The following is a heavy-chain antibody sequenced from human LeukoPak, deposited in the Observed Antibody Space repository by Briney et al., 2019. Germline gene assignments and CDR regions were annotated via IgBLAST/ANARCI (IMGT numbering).Heavy chain of an antibody. D-gene: IGHD2-21*02. Sequence: GGSLRLSCAASGFTFSSYGMHWVRQAPGKGLEWVAVISYDGSNKYYADSVKGRFTISRDNSKNTLYLQMNSPRAEDTAVYYCAKDSTAHARRNYYGMDVWGQGTTVTVSS. V-gene: IGHV3-30*18. CDR3: AKDSTAHARRNYYGMDV. CDR2: ISYDGSNK. J-gene: IGHJ6*02. CDR1: GFTFSSYG.